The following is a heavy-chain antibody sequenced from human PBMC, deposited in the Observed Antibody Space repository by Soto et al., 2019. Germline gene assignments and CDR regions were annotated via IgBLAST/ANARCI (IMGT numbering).Heavy chain of an antibody. Sequence: PGESLKISCKGSGYSFTSYWISWVRQMHGKGLEWMGRIDPSNSYTNYSPSFQGHVTISADKSISTAYLQWSSLKASDTAMYYCARRSGTYYYYGMDVWGQGTTVTVSS. D-gene: IGHD3-10*01. V-gene: IGHV5-10-1*01. CDR1: GYSFTSYW. CDR2: IDPSNSYT. J-gene: IGHJ6*02. CDR3: ARRSGTYYYYGMDV.